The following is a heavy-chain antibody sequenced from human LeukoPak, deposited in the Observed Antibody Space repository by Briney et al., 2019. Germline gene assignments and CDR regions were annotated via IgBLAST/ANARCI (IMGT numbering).Heavy chain of an antibody. Sequence: SETLSLTCIVSGGSIGPYYWSWIRQAAGKGPEWIGRIYTTGTADYNPSLKGRVFLSVDTSKNQFSLKVTSVTAADTAVYYCARDHSSSSWMDSFEIWGPGTKVTVSS. J-gene: IGHJ3*02. V-gene: IGHV4-4*07. CDR2: IYTTGTA. CDR3: ARDHSSSSWMDSFEI. CDR1: GGSIGPYY. D-gene: IGHD6-6*01.